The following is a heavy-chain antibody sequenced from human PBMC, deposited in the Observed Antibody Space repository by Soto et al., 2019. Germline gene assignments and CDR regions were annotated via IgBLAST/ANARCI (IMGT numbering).Heavy chain of an antibody. CDR1: GGSISSGGYS. V-gene: IGHV4-30-2*01. J-gene: IGHJ3*02. CDR3: ARVVRGVIIRGDAFDI. CDR2: IYHSGST. D-gene: IGHD3-10*02. Sequence: QLQLQESGSGLVKPSQTLSLTCAVSGGSISSGGYSWSWIRQPPGKGLEWIGYIYHSGSTYYNPSLKSRVTISVDRSKHQFSLKLSSVTAADTAVYYCARVVRGVIIRGDAFDIWGQGTMVTVSS.